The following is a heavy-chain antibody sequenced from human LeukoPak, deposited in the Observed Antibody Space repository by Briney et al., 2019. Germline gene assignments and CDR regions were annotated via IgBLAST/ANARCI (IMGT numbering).Heavy chain of an antibody. CDR3: ARGYSGYDLTFDY. V-gene: IGHV4-39*07. CDR1: GGSISTSSYY. D-gene: IGHD5-12*01. J-gene: IGHJ4*02. CDR2: IYYSGST. Sequence: SETLSLTCTVSGGSISTSSYYWGWLRQPPGKGLEWIGSIYYSGSTNYNPSLKSRVTISVDTSKNQFSLKLSSVTAADTAVYYCARGYSGYDLTFDYWGQGTLVTVSS.